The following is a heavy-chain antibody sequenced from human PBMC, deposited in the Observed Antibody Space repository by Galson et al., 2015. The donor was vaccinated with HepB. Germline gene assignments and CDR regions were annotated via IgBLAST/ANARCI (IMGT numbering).Heavy chain of an antibody. CDR2: ISSGSSTI. D-gene: IGHD6-13*01. CDR3: ARVRGTSTWSLDY. CDR1: GFTFSSYH. J-gene: IGHJ4*02. Sequence: SLRLSCAASGFTFSSYHMNWVRQAPGKGLEWVSYISSGSSTIYYADSVKGRFTISRDSAKNSLFLQMNSLRDEDTAVYYCARVRGTSTWSLDYWGQGTLVTVSS. V-gene: IGHV3-48*02.